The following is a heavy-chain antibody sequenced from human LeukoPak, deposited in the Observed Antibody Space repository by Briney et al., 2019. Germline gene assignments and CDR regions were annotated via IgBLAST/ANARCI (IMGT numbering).Heavy chain of an antibody. CDR1: GFIFSSYA. CDR2: ISNSGGNT. J-gene: IGHJ4*02. V-gene: IGHV3-23*01. Sequence: GGSLRLSCAASGFIFSSYAMSWVRQAPGKGLQWVSVISNSGGNTYYADSVKGRFTISRDNSKNTLYLQMNGLRAEDTAVYYCAKDSGGGVNSPINYWGQGTLVTVSS. D-gene: IGHD2-15*01. CDR3: AKDSGGGVNSPINY.